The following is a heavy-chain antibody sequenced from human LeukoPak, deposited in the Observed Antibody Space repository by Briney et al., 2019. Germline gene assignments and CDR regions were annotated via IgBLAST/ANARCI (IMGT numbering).Heavy chain of an antibody. CDR2: IYTSGTT. CDR1: GGSISSYY. V-gene: IGHV4-4*07. D-gene: IGHD4-17*01. Sequence: SETLSLTCTVSGGSISSYYWSWIRQPAGKGLEWIGRIYTSGTTHYNPSLKSRVTMSVDTSKDQFSLKLSSVTAADTAVYYCARLSTVTTSFDYWGQGTLVTVSS. CDR3: ARLSTVTTSFDY. J-gene: IGHJ4*02.